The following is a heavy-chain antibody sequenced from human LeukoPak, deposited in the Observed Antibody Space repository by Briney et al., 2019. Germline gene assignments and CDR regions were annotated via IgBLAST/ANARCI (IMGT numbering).Heavy chain of an antibody. J-gene: IGHJ4*02. D-gene: IGHD3-10*01. V-gene: IGHV3-15*01. Sequence: GGSLRLSCADSGFTFTNAWMSWVSQAPGKGLEWIGRIKSKTDGETTNYAEPVRGRFTISRDDSKSAVYLQMNSLKIEDTAVYYCTTDLGTYYHGSQRLIPIDYWGQGTLVTVSS. CDR2: IKSKTDGETT. CDR1: GFTFTNAW. CDR3: TTDLGTYYHGSQRLIPIDY.